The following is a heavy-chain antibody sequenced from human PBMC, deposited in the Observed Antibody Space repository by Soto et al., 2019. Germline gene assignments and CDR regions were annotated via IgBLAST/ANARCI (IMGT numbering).Heavy chain of an antibody. V-gene: IGHV1-69*13. J-gene: IGHJ5*02. D-gene: IGHD3-22*01. CDR1: GGTFSSYA. CDR3: ASSYYYDSSGYFNWFDP. Sequence: SVKVSCKASGGTFSSYAISWVRQAPGQGLEWMGGIIPIFGTANYAQKFQGRVTITADESTSTAYMELSSLRSEDTAVYYCASSYYYDSSGYFNWFDPWGQGTLVTVSS. CDR2: IIPIFGTA.